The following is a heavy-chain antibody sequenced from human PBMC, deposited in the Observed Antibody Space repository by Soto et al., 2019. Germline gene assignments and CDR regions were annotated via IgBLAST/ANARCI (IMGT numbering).Heavy chain of an antibody. CDR2: ISYDGSNK. CDR1: GFTFSSYG. V-gene: IGHV3-30*18. J-gene: IGHJ6*02. CDR3: AKDDTYSGSSASNYAMDV. Sequence: PGGSLRLSCAASGFTFSSYGMHWVRQAPGKGLEWVAVISYDGSNKYYADSVKGRFTISRDNSKNTLYLQMNSLRAEDTAVYYCAKDDTYSGSSASNYAMDVWGQGTTVTVSS. D-gene: IGHD1-26*01.